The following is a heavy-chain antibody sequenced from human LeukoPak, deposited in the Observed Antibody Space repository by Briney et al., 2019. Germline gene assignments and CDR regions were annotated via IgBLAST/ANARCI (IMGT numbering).Heavy chain of an antibody. CDR2: MNSDGSGT. CDR3: ARADYGDYHFDY. J-gene: IGHJ4*02. CDR1: GSTFSSYW. Sequence: GGSPRLSCAASGSTFSSYWMHWVRQGPGKGLVWVSRMNSDGSGTTYADSVKGRFTVSRDNAKNTLYLQMNSLRAEDTAVYYCARADYGDYHFDYWGQGTLVTVSS. V-gene: IGHV3-74*01. D-gene: IGHD4-17*01.